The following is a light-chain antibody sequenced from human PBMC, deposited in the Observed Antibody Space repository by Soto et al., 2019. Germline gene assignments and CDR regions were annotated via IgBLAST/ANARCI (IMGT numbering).Light chain of an antibody. V-gene: IGKV3-20*01. CDR3: QQYGSSQET. J-gene: IGKJ1*01. Sequence: EIVLTQSPGTLSLSPGERATLSCRASQSVSSSYLAWYQQKPGQAPRLLIYGASSRATGIPDRFSGSGSGTDFTLTISRLEPEDFAVYYCQQYGSSQETFDQGTKVEIK. CDR2: GAS. CDR1: QSVSSSY.